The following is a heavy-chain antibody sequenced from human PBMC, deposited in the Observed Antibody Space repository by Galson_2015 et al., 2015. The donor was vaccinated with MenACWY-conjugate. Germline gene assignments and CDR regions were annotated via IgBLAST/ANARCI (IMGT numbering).Heavy chain of an antibody. CDR3: TRGMTLIEEGGLDV. D-gene: IGHD3-22*01. CDR2: IYYSGNT. Sequence: SETLSLTCTVSGGSISSSSYYWGWIRQPPGKGLQWIGSIYYSGNTYYNPSLKSRVTISVDTSKNRFSLRLSSVTAADTAVYYCTRGMTLIEEGGLDVWGQGTTVTVSS. J-gene: IGHJ6*02. CDR1: GGSISSSSYY. V-gene: IGHV4-39*07.